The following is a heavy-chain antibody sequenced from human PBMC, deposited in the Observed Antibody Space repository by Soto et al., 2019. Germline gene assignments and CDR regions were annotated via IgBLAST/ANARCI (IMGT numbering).Heavy chain of an antibody. CDR3: AQAPFGYSYGSVDY. Sequence: EVQLVESGGGLVQPGRSLRLSCAASGFTFDDNAMHWVRQAPGRGLEWVSGFGGKGGSVGYADSGKGGFTISKDNAKNSLYLQMNSLRAEDTALYYCAQAPFGYSYGSVDYWGQGTLVTVSS. V-gene: IGHV3-9*01. J-gene: IGHJ4*02. CDR2: FGGKGGSV. CDR1: GFTFDDNA. D-gene: IGHD5-18*01.